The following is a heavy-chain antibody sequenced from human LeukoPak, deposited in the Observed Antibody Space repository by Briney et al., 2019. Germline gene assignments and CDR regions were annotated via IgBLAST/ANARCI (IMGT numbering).Heavy chain of an antibody. CDR3: ARDSAGDPDY. D-gene: IGHD6-13*01. V-gene: IGHV1-69*05. CDR2: IIPIFGTA. Sequence: VASVTVSCTASGDTFSSYAISWVRQAPGQGLEWMGGIIPIFGTANYAQKFQGRVTITRDTSASTAYMELSSLRSEDTAVYYCARDSAGDPDYWGQGTLVTVSS. J-gene: IGHJ4*02. CDR1: GDTFSSYA.